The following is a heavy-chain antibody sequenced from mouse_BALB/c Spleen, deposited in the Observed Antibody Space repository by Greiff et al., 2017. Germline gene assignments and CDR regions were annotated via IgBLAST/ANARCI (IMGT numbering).Heavy chain of an antibody. Sequence: EVQLQESGAELVKPGASVKLSCTASGFNIKDTYMHWVKQRPEQGLEWIGRIDPANGNTKYDPKFQGKATITADTSSNTAYLQLSSLTSEDTAVYYCARGTLRFPWFAYWGQGTLVTVSA. CDR1: GFNIKDTY. J-gene: IGHJ3*01. D-gene: IGHD1-1*01. CDR3: ARGTLRFPWFAY. CDR2: IDPANGNT. V-gene: IGHV14-3*02.